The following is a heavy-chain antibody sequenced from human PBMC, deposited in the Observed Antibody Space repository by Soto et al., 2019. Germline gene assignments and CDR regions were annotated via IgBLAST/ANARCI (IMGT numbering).Heavy chain of an antibody. CDR1: GFIFKDFA. Sequence: EVQLFESGGGLVEPGVSLRLSCAASGFIFKDFAMSWVRQAPGKGLEWVSTITTSDDITYSADSVRGRFTISRDNSANTLFLQMSSLRGDDTATYYCTKGDSSGYFDPSSGYSTPDHWGQGTLVTVSS. J-gene: IGHJ5*02. CDR3: TKGDSSGYFDPSSGYSTPDH. V-gene: IGHV3-23*01. D-gene: IGHD3-3*01. CDR2: ITTSDDIT.